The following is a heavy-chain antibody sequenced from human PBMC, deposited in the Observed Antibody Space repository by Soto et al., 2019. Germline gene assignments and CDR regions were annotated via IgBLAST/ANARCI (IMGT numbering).Heavy chain of an antibody. CDR2: IIPIFGTA. CDR3: ARGQASGWPEGEYFQH. CDR1: GGTFSSYA. J-gene: IGHJ1*01. D-gene: IGHD6-19*01. Sequence: ASVKVSCKASGGTFSSYAISWVRQAPGQGLEWMGGIIPIFGTANYAQKFQGRVTITADESTSTAYMELSSLRSEDTAVYCCARGQASGWPEGEYFQHWGQGTLVTVSS. V-gene: IGHV1-69*13.